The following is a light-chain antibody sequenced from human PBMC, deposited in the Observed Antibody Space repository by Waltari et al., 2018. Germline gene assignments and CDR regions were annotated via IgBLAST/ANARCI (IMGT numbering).Light chain of an antibody. V-gene: IGLV3-25*03. Sequence: SYELTQPPSVSVSPGQTARITCSGDALPNQYAYWYQQKPGQAPVVVIYKDSERPSGIPERFSSSTSGTTVTLAISGVQAEDEADYYYQSTDSSGTSVVFGGGTKLTVL. CDR1: ALPNQY. CDR3: QSTDSSGTSVV. J-gene: IGLJ2*01. CDR2: KDS.